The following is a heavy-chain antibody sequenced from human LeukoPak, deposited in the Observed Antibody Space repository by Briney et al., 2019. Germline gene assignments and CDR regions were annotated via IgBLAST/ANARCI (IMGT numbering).Heavy chain of an antibody. CDR3: AKVGETPSLTHYYDS. CDR1: GFRFRTYT. Sequence: GWALRLSCAASGFRFRTYTMHWLRQAPGRGLEWVALISNDGSSEFYADSVKGRFTISRDRSKDTLYLQMNSLRLEDTAVYYCAKVGETPSLTHYYDSWGQGTLVTVSS. D-gene: IGHD3-9*01. J-gene: IGHJ4*02. V-gene: IGHV3-30*04. CDR2: ISNDGSSE.